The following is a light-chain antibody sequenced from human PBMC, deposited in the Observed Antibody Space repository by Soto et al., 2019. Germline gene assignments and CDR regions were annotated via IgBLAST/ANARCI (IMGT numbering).Light chain of an antibody. Sequence: EIVMTQSPATLSVSPGERATLSCRASQSVSSNLAWYQQRAGQAPRLLISGASTRATGIPARFSGSGSGTEFTLTISSLQSEDFAVYYCHQYNDWPYTFGQGTKLEIK. CDR1: QSVSSN. CDR3: HQYNDWPYT. CDR2: GAS. V-gene: IGKV3-15*01. J-gene: IGKJ2*01.